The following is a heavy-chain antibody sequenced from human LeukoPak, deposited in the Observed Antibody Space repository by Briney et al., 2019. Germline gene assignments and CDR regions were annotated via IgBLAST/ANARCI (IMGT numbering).Heavy chain of an antibody. CDR1: GGSISSSNYY. CDR2: IYHSGNT. D-gene: IGHD2-2*01. CDR3: ARRDCSSSSCYRYYFDY. J-gene: IGHJ4*02. Sequence: PSETLSLTCTVSGGSISSSNYYWGWLRQPPGTGLEWIGSIYHSGNTYYNPSLKSRVTISVDTSKNQLSLKLSSVIAADTAVYYCARRDCSSSSCYRYYFDYWGQGTLVTVSS. V-gene: IGHV4-39*01.